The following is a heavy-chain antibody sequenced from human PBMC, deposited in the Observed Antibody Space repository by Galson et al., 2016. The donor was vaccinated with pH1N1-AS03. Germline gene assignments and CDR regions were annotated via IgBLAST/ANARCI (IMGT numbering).Heavy chain of an antibody. D-gene: IGHD3-9*01. CDR1: GYTFVNYG. J-gene: IGHJ5*01. CDR3: ARAPTKYYEILTGYYRVWFDP. CDR2: MNPDTGNA. Sequence: SVKVSCKASGYTFVNYGISWVRQAPGQGLEWMGWMNPDTGNAGYAEKFQGRVTMTRNTSISTAYMELSSLRSEDTAVYYCARAPTKYYEILTGYYRVWFDPWGQGTLVAVST. V-gene: IGHV1-8*02.